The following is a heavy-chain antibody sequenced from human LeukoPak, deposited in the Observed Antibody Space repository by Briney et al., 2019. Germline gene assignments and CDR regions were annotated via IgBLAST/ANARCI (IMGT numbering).Heavy chain of an antibody. J-gene: IGHJ4*02. CDR3: ARHAFPLPAALDY. V-gene: IGHV4-39*01. CDR1: GGSISSSNYY. D-gene: IGHD6-13*01. CDR2: IYYSGST. Sequence: SETLSLTCTVSGGSISSSNYYWGWIRQPPGKGLEWIGSIYYSGSTYYNPSLMSRVAISVDTSKNQFSLKLSSVTAADTAIYYCARHAFPLPAALDYWGQGTLVTVSS.